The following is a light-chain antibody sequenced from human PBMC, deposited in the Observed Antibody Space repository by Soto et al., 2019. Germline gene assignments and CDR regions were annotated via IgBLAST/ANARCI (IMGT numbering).Light chain of an antibody. CDR3: AAWDDSLNAVV. Sequence: QYVLTQPPSASGTPGQRVTIPCSGSSSNIGRNTVNWYHHLPGTAPRLLIYTNNQRPSGVPDRFAGSKSGTSASLAISGLQSEDGADYYCAAWDDSLNAVVFGGGTKLTVL. J-gene: IGLJ2*01. V-gene: IGLV1-44*01. CDR2: TNN. CDR1: SSNIGRNT.